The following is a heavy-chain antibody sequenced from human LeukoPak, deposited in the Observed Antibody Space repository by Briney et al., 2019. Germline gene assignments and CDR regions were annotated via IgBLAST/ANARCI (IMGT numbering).Heavy chain of an antibody. D-gene: IGHD3-22*01. CDR1: GFTFSSYG. J-gene: IGHJ4*02. CDR3: AKIVVAQSLHDY. CDR2: ISYDGSNK. Sequence: GGSLRLSCAASGFTFSSYGMHWVRQAPGKGLEWVAVISYDGSNKYYADSVKGRFTISRDNSKNTLYLQMNSLRAEDTAVYYSAKIVVAQSLHDYWGQGTLVTVSS. V-gene: IGHV3-30*18.